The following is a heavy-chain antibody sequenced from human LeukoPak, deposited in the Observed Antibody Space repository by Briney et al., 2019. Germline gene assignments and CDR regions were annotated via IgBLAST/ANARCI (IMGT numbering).Heavy chain of an antibody. D-gene: IGHD3-10*01. CDR1: GSTFSSYA. V-gene: IGHV3-23*01. J-gene: IGHJ5*02. CDR2: ISGSGGST. Sequence: PGGSLRLSCAASGSTFSSYAMSWVRQAPGKGLEWVSAISGSGGSTYYADSVKGRFTISRDNSKNTLYLQMNSLRAEDTAVYYCAKGGDYYGSGSSAAWGQGTLVTVSS. CDR3: AKGGDYYGSGSSAA.